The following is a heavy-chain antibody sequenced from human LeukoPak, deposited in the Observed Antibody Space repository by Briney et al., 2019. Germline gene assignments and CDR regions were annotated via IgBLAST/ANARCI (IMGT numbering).Heavy chain of an antibody. D-gene: IGHD3-22*01. CDR3: AREHYYDSSGYPEDY. CDR2: INHSGST. J-gene: IGHJ4*02. V-gene: IGHV4-34*01. CDR1: GGSFSGYY. Sequence: PSETLSLTCAVYGGSFSGYYWSWIRQPPGKGLEWIGEINHSGSTNYNPSLKSRVTISVDTSKNQFSLKLSSVTAADTAVYYCAREHYYDSSGYPEDYWGQGTLVTVSS.